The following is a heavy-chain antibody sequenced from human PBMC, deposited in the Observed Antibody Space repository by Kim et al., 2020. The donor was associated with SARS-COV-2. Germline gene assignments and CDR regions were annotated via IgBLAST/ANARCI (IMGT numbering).Heavy chain of an antibody. D-gene: IGHD3-16*01. V-gene: IGHV4-59*01. Sequence: SETLSLTCTVSGGSISSYYWSWIRQPPGNGLEWIGYIYYSGSTNYNPSLKSRVTISVDTSKNQFSLKLSSVAAADTAVYYCARGFSGGWFDPWGQGTLVTVSS. J-gene: IGHJ5*02. CDR3: ARGFSGGWFDP. CDR1: GGSISSYY. CDR2: IYYSGST.